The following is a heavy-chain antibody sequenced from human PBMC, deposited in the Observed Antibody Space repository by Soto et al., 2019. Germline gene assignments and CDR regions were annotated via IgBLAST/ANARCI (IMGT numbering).Heavy chain of an antibody. D-gene: IGHD2-15*01. J-gene: IGHJ4*02. Sequence: PGGSLRLSCAASGFTFSSYWMHWVRQAPGKGLVWVSRINSDGSSTSYADSVKGRFTISRDNAKNTLYLQMNSLRAEDTAVYYCARVYCSGGSCYHFDYWGQGTLVTLS. CDR1: GFTFSSYW. CDR3: ARVYCSGGSCYHFDY. CDR2: INSDGSST. V-gene: IGHV3-74*01.